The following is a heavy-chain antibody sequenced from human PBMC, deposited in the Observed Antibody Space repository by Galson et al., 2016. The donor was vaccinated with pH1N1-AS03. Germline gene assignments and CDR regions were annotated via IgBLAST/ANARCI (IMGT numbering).Heavy chain of an antibody. CDR2: ISPYNGRT. CDR1: GYTFTSYG. Sequence: SVKVSCKASGYTFTSYGIGWVRQAPGQGLEWMGWISPYNGRTEYAQKLQGRVTMTTDTSTSTAYMELRSLISDDTAMYYCARAFCSGGSCYDYFYYAVDVRGQGTTVTVSS. V-gene: IGHV1-18*01. CDR3: ARAFCSGGSCYDYFYYAVDV. D-gene: IGHD2-15*01. J-gene: IGHJ6*02.